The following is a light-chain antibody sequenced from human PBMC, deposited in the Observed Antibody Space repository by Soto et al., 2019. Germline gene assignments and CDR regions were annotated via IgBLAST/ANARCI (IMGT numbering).Light chain of an antibody. CDR1: QSVSSSS. V-gene: IGKV3-20*01. CDR3: QQYGSSPLT. CDR2: EAS. Sequence: EIVLTQSPGTLSWSPGERATLSCRTSQSVSSSSLAWYQQNPGQAPRLLIYEASSRATGIPDRFSGSGSGTDFTLTISRLEPEDFAVYYCQQYGSSPLTFGQGTRLEIK. J-gene: IGKJ5*01.